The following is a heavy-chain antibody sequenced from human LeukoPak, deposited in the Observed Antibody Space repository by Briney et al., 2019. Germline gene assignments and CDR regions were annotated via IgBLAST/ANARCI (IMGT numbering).Heavy chain of an antibody. D-gene: IGHD2-8*01. CDR1: GFTFSSYA. J-gene: IGHJ5*02. V-gene: IGHV3-23*01. CDR3: AKLGDKRGVCSRSNWFDP. Sequence: GGSLRLSCAASGFTFSSYAMSWVRQAPGKGLEWVSAISGSGGSTYYADSVKGRFTISRDNSKNTLYLQMNSLRAEDTAVYYCAKLGDKRGVCSRSNWFDPWGQGTLVTVSS. CDR2: ISGSGGST.